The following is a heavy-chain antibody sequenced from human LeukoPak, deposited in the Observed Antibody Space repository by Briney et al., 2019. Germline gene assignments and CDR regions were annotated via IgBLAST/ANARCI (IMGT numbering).Heavy chain of an antibody. J-gene: IGHJ5*02. Sequence: PGGSLRLSCAASGFDLHTYEMNWVRQAPGKGLEWIADITIRGHTKNYADSVKGRFTISTDSARTSLYLQMNSLRVEDTGVYFCARGDPHADLWGQGTLVTVSS. V-gene: IGHV3-48*03. CDR3: ARGDPHADL. CDR2: ITIRGHTK. CDR1: GFDLHTYE.